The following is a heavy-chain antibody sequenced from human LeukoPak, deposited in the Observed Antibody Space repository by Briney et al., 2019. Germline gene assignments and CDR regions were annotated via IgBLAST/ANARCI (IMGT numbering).Heavy chain of an antibody. CDR1: DNTFSNYG. Sequence: ASVKVSCKASDNTFSNYGVTWVRQAPGQGLEWMGWITAYNGNTKYAQKFQGRVTMTTESSTRTVFMELRSLTSDGTAVYYCARAKAYYAVLTAYNPWGQGTLVTVSS. D-gene: IGHD3-9*01. V-gene: IGHV1-18*04. CDR3: ARAKAYYAVLTAYNP. J-gene: IGHJ5*02. CDR2: ITAYNGNT.